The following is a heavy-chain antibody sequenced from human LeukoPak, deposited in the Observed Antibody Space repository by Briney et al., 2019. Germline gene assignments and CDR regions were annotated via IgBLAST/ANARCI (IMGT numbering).Heavy chain of an antibody. CDR2: INTYSGGT. CDR3: ARYPPGDF. J-gene: IGHJ4*02. CDR1: GYSFTVFN. V-gene: IGHV1-2*02. Sequence: GASVSVSCTPSGYSFTVFNLNGVRQAPGEGLEWMGWINTYSGGTNYTQKFQGRVTMTRDTSNTTAYLELNNLTPDDTAVYYCARYPPGDFWGQGTLVSV.